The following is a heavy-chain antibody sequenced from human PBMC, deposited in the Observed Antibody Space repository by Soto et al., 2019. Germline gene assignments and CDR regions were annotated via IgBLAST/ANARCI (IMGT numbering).Heavy chain of an antibody. CDR1: GFTFSNHV. CDR2: INRDFNT. J-gene: IGHJ4*02. D-gene: IGHD4-17*01. CDR3: VNGDYY. Sequence: EEQLVESGGGLVQPGGSLRLSFAASGFTFSNHVMNWVRQAPGRGLEWVSSINRDFNTYYADPVKGRFTISRDNAKDSLHLQMNSLRADDTAVYYCVNGDYYVGQGTLVTVSS. V-gene: IGHV3-48*01.